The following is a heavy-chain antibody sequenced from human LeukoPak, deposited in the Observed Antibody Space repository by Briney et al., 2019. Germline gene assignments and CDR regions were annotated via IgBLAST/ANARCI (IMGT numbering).Heavy chain of an antibody. CDR1: GYSISSGYY. J-gene: IGHJ3*02. CDR2: IYHSGST. CDR3: ARVGYGDYTGGAFDI. Sequence: SETLSLTCTVSGYSISSGYYWGWIRQPPGKGLEWIGSIYHSGSTYYNPSLKSRVTISVDTSKNQFSLKLSSVTAADTAVYYCARVGYGDYTGGAFDIWGQGTMVTVSS. D-gene: IGHD4-17*01. V-gene: IGHV4-38-2*02.